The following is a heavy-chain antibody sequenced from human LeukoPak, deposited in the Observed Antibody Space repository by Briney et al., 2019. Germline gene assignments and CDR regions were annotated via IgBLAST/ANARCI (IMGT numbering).Heavy chain of an antibody. CDR3: ATLARYCSSTSCRGNSNWFDP. V-gene: IGHV4-34*01. CDR2: INHSGST. CDR1: GGSFSGYY. J-gene: IGHJ5*02. D-gene: IGHD2-2*01. Sequence: TSETLSLTCAVYGGSFSGYYWSWIRQPPGKGLEWIGEINHSGSTNYNPSLKSRVTISVDTSKNQFSLKLSSVTAADTAVYYCATLARYCSSTSCRGNSNWFDPWGQGTLVTVSS.